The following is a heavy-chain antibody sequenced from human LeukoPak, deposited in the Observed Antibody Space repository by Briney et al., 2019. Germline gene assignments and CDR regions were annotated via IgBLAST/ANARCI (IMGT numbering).Heavy chain of an antibody. CDR2: INYSGSA. Sequence: PSETLSLTCNVSGGAISNYYWSWIRQPPGKGLEWIGYINYSGSAFYNPSVKSRVTISVDTSKNQFSLKLSSVTAADTAVYYCARRGSGTYFLDYWGQGTLVTVSS. D-gene: IGHD1-26*01. V-gene: IGHV4-59*08. CDR3: ARRGSGTYFLDY. CDR1: GGAISNYY. J-gene: IGHJ4*02.